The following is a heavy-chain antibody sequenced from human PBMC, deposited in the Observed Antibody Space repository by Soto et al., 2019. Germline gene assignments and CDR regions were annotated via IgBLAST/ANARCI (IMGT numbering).Heavy chain of an antibody. Sequence: QVQLQESGPGLVKPSQTLSLTCTVSGGSISSGGYYWSWIRQHPGKGLEWIGYIYYSGSTYYNPSRKSRVTISVDTSKNQFSRKLSSVTAADTAVYYCAREIVVVVVAAGWFDPWGQGTLVTVSS. J-gene: IGHJ5*02. CDR3: AREIVVVVVAAGWFDP. V-gene: IGHV4-31*03. CDR2: IYYSGST. CDR1: GGSISSGGYY. D-gene: IGHD2-15*01.